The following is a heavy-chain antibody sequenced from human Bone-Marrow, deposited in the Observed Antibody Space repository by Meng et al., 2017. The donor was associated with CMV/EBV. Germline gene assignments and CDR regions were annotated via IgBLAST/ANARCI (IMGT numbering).Heavy chain of an antibody. J-gene: IGHJ6*02. CDR3: ARDWVDYYDSSGYYYQYYYGMDV. CDR2: INHSGST. D-gene: IGHD3-22*01. Sequence: SETLSLTCTVSGGSISSYYWSWIRQPPGKGLEWIGEINHSGSTNYNPSLKSRVTISVDTSKNQFSLKLSSVTAADTAVYYCARDWVDYYDSSGYYYQYYYGMDVWGQGTTVTVSS. CDR1: GGSISSYY. V-gene: IGHV4-34*01.